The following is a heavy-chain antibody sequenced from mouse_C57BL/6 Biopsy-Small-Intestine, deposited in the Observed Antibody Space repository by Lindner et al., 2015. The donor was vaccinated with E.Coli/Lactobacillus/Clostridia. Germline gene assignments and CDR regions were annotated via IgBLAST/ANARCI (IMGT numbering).Heavy chain of an antibody. V-gene: IGHV1-81*01. CDR2: ISGYNGNT. J-gene: IGHJ1*01. CDR1: GYTFSSYG. CDR3: VREKIPHGAAHGYFDL. Sequence: SVKVSCKASGYTFSSYGVSWVRQAPGQGLECMGWISGYNGNTNYVQKFQGRVTMTTDTSTSTAYMELRSLRSDDTAVYYCVREKIPHGAAHGYFDLWGRGTLVTVSS. D-gene: IGHD5-1-1*01.